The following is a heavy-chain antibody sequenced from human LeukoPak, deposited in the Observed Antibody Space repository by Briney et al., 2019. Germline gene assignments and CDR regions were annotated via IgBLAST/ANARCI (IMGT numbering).Heavy chain of an antibody. J-gene: IGHJ4*02. D-gene: IGHD5-18*01. CDR1: GFTFSNYE. CDR3: AREGFSSDYPFDY. V-gene: IGHV3-48*03. Sequence: PGGSLRLSCAASGFTFSNYEMNWVRQAPGMGLEWVSYISSTGSTIYYADSVKGRFTISRDNARSSLYLQMNSLRAEDTAVYYCAREGFSSDYPFDYWGQGTLVTVSS. CDR2: ISSTGSTI.